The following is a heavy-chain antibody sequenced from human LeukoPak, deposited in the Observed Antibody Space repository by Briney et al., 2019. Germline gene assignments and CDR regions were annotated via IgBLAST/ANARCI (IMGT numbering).Heavy chain of an antibody. J-gene: IGHJ4*02. CDR3: ARGRRFLEWLFH. CDR2: ISSSGSTI. V-gene: IGHV3-48*03. Sequence: GGSLRLSCAASGFTFSSYEMNWVRQAPGKGLEWVSYISSSGSTIYYADSVKGRFTISRDNAKNSLYLQMSSLRAEDTAVYYCARGRRFLEWLFHWGQGTLVTVSS. D-gene: IGHD3-3*01. CDR1: GFTFSSYE.